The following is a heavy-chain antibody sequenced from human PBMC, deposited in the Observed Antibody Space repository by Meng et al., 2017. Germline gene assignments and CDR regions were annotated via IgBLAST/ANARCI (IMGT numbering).Heavy chain of an antibody. J-gene: IGHJ6*02. Sequence: SVKVSCKASGGTFSSYAISWVRQAPGQGLEWMGGIIPIFGIANYAQKFQGRVTITADKSTSTAYMELSSLRSEDTAVYYCARVGVTTEQETYYYYGMDVWGQGTTVTVSS. D-gene: IGHD4-17*01. V-gene: IGHV1-69*10. CDR1: GGTFSSYA. CDR2: IIPIFGIA. CDR3: ARVGVTTEQETYYYYGMDV.